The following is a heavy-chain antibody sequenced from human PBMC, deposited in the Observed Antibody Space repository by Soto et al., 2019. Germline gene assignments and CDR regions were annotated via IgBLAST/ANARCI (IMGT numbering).Heavy chain of an antibody. V-gene: IGHV3-11*01. Sequence: PGGSLRLSCAASGFTFSDYYMSWIRQAPGKGLEWVSYISSSGSTIYYADSAKGRFTISRDNAKNSLYLQMNSLRAEDTAVYYCARTMVRGVMTLQNYYYMDVWGKGTTVTVAS. CDR2: ISSSGSTI. J-gene: IGHJ6*03. CDR3: ARTMVRGVMTLQNYYYMDV. CDR1: GFTFSDYY. D-gene: IGHD3-10*01.